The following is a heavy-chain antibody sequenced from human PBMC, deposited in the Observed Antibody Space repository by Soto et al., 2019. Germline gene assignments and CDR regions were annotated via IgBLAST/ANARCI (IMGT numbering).Heavy chain of an antibody. CDR2: ISTYNGNT. CDR3: ARLIGSSGWYYGYYYYGMDV. V-gene: IGHV1-18*01. CDR1: GGTFSSYT. D-gene: IGHD6-19*01. J-gene: IGHJ6*02. Sequence: ASVKVSCKASGGTFSSYTISWVRQAPGQGLEWMGWISTYNGNTNYAQKLQGRVTMTTDTSTSTAYMELRSLRSDDTAVYYCARLIGSSGWYYGYYYYGMDVWGQGTTVTVSS.